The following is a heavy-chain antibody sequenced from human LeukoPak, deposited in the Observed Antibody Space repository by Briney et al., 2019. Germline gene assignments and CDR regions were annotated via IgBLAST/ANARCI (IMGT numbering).Heavy chain of an antibody. V-gene: IGHV4-59*01. CDR2: IYYSGST. Sequence: PSETLSLTCTVSGGSISSYYWSWIRQPPGKGLEWIGYIYYSGSTNYNPSLKSRVTISVDTSKNQFSLKLSSVTAADTAVYYCAAIGYCSSTSCPFDYWGQGTLVTVSS. CDR3: AAIGYCSSTSCPFDY. CDR1: GGSISSYY. D-gene: IGHD2-2*01. J-gene: IGHJ4*02.